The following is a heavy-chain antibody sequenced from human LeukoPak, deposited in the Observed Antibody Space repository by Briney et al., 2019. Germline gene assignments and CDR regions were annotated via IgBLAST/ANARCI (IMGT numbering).Heavy chain of an antibody. CDR2: ISYDGSNT. CDR1: GFTFSRYG. J-gene: IGHJ4*02. D-gene: IGHD3-10*01. V-gene: IGHV3-30*03. Sequence: PAGSLRLSCAASGFTFSRYGMHWVRQAPDKGLDWVAVISYDGSNTYYADSVKGRFTISRDNSKNTLYLQMNSLRAEDTAVYYCAIGDSGSYYNPFDYWGQGTLVTVSS. CDR3: AIGDSGSYYNPFDY.